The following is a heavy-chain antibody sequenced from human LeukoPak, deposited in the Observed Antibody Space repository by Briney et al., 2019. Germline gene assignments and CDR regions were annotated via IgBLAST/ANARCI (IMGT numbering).Heavy chain of an antibody. J-gene: IGHJ5*02. V-gene: IGHV1-69*04. CDR3: AREGVAAAGDWFDP. CDR1: GGTFSSYA. Sequence: SVKVSRKASGGTFSSYAISWVRQAPGQGLEWMGRIIPILGIANYAQKFQGRVTITADKSTSTAYMELSSLRSEDTAVYYCAREGVAAAGDWFDPWGQGTLVTVSS. CDR2: IIPILGIA. D-gene: IGHD6-13*01.